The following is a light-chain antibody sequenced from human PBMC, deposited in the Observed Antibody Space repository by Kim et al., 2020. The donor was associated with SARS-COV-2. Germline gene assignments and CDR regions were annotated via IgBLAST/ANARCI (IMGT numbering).Light chain of an antibody. Sequence: VALGQTVRITCQGDSLRSYFATWYQQKPGQAPIVVIYGKNNRPSGIPDRFSGSSSGDTASLTITGTQAGDEADYYCNSRGSNDNVLFGGGTQLTVL. CDR2: GKN. J-gene: IGLJ2*01. V-gene: IGLV3-19*01. CDR3: NSRGSNDNVL. CDR1: SLRSYF.